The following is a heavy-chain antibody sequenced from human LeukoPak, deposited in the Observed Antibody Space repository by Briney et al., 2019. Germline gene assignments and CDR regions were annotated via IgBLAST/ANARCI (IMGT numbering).Heavy chain of an antibody. V-gene: IGHV4-34*01. J-gene: IGHJ5*02. Sequence: SETLSLTCAIYGGSFSGYYWSWIRQPPGKGLEWIGEINHSGSTNYNPSLKSRVTISVDTSKNQFSLKLSSVTAADTAVYYCASIKVSGTWGQGTLVTVSS. CDR2: INHSGST. CDR1: GGSFSGYY. D-gene: IGHD2-15*01. CDR3: ASIKVSGT.